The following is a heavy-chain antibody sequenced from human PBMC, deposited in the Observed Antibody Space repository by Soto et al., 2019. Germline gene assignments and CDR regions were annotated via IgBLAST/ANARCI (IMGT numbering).Heavy chain of an antibody. V-gene: IGHV5-51*01. CDR1: GDSFTSYC. CDR3: ARPLTVSIDAFDI. D-gene: IGHD4-17*01. Sequence: GESLKISCKGSGDSFTSYCIGWVRQMPGKGLEWMGIIYPGDSDTRYSPSFQGQVTISADKSISTAYLQWSSLKASDTAMYYCARPLTVSIDAFDIWGQGTMVTVSS. J-gene: IGHJ3*02. CDR2: IYPGDSDT.